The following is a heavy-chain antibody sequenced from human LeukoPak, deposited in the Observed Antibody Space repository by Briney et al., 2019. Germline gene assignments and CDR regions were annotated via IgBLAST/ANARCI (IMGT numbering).Heavy chain of an antibody. CDR1: GYTFTSYG. D-gene: IGHD6-13*01. V-gene: IGHV1-18*01. J-gene: IGHJ3*02. CDR3: ARDRQIAAAGTSAFDI. Sequence: ASVKVSCKASGYTFTSYGISWVRQAPGQGLEWMGWISAYNGNTNYAQKLQGRVTMTTDTSTSTAYMELRSLRSDDTAVYYCARDRQIAAAGTSAFDIWGQGTMVTVSS. CDR2: ISAYNGNT.